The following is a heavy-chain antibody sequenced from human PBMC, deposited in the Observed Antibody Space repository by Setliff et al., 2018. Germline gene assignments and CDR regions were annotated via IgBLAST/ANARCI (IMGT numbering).Heavy chain of an antibody. CDR2: IYYNGNT. J-gene: IGHJ4*02. CDR3: AGVRVVQGYYEFDY. CDR1: GDSISSSTYH. V-gene: IGHV4-39*07. Sequence: LSLTCTVSGDSISSSTYHWGWIRQSPGKGLEWIGNIYYNGNTNKNPSLKSRVTISVDTSRDQFSLRLSSVTAADTAMYYCAGVRVVQGYYEFDYWGQGTLVTVSS. D-gene: IGHD3-16*01.